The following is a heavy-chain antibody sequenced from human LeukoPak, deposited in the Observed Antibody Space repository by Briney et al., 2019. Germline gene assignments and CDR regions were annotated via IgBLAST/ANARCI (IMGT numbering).Heavy chain of an antibody. CDR3: ARMNYVSSGWGAPFDY. V-gene: IGHV3-48*04. Sequence: GGSLRLSCAASGFTFSSYSMNWVRQAPGKGLEWVSYIRSSGTSTDYTGSVKGRFTISRDNAKNSLYLQMNSLRAEDTAVYYCARMNYVSSGWGAPFDYWGQGTLVTVSS. CDR2: IRSSGTST. D-gene: IGHD1-7*01. CDR1: GFTFSSYS. J-gene: IGHJ4*02.